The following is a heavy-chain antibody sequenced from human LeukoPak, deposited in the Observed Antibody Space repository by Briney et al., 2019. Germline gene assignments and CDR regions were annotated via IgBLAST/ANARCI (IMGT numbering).Heavy chain of an antibody. Sequence: NPSQTLSLTCAVSGGSISSGGYYWSWIRQPPGKGLEWIGYIYYSGSANYNPSLKSRVTISVDTSKNQFSLKLSSVTAADTAVYYCARDQMVRGVHDEHNYYYYGMDVWGQGTTVTVSS. V-gene: IGHV4-61*08. CDR3: ARDQMVRGVHDEHNYYYYGMDV. J-gene: IGHJ6*02. CDR2: IYYSGSA. CDR1: GGSISSGGYY. D-gene: IGHD3-10*01.